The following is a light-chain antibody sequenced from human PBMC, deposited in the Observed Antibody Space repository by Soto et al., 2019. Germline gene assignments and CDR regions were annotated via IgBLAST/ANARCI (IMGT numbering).Light chain of an antibody. J-gene: IGKJ4*01. CDR2: EVS. CDR1: QILRHSDGRTY. V-gene: IGKV2D-29*01. Sequence: VLTQTPLSLSVTPGQPSSISCKSSQILRHSDGRTYVYWYVQRPGQPPQLLIYEVSNRFSGVPDRFGGYGAGTDFTLEISRVEAEDVGIYYCMQTIQLPLTFGGGTKVDIK. CDR3: MQTIQLPLT.